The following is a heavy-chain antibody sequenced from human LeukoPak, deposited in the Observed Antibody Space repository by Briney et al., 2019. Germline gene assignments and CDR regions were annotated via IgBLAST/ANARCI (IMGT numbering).Heavy chain of an antibody. CDR2: ISGDGGST. CDR1: GFTFADYA. D-gene: IGHD6-19*01. CDR3: ARESESSGWYDY. Sequence: GGSLRLSCAASGFTFADYAMHWVRQAPGKGLEWVSLISGDGGSTYYADSVKGRFTISRDNSKNSLYLQMNSLRSDDTALYYCARESESSGWYDYWGQGTLVTVSS. V-gene: IGHV3-43*02. J-gene: IGHJ4*02.